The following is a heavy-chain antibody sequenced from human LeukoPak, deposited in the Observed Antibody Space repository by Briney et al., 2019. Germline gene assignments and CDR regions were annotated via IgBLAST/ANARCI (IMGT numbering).Heavy chain of an antibody. V-gene: IGHV1-18*01. CDR1: GYTFGSYY. CDR2: ISGYNGNT. CDR3: ASTHDFWTTRKGDYFDP. Sequence: ASVKVSCKASGYTFGSYYISWVRQAPGQGLEWMGWISGYNGNTNYAQRFQDRITMTVDKSTTTVYMELNSLRSDDTAVYYCASTHDFWTTRKGDYFDPWGQGTLVTVSS. J-gene: IGHJ4*02. D-gene: IGHD3-3*01.